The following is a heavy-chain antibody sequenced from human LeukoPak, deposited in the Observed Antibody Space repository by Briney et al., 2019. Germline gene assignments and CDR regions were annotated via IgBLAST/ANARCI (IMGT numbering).Heavy chain of an antibody. CDR3: ARDFRVCSAGSCYSGPFDY. Sequence: PSETLSLTCTVSGGSISSNSYYWGWIRQPPGKGLEWIGSIYHTWSTYYNPSLKSRVTISVDTSKNQFSLKLSSVTAADTAVYYCARDFRVCSAGSCYSGPFDYWGQGTLVTVSS. J-gene: IGHJ4*02. D-gene: IGHD2-15*01. V-gene: IGHV4-39*07. CDR1: GGSISSNSYY. CDR2: IYHTWST.